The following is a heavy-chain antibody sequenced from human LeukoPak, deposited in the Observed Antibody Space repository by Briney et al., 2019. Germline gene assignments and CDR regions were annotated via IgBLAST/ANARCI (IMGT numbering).Heavy chain of an antibody. V-gene: IGHV1-24*01. D-gene: IGHD2-15*01. CDR1: GYTLTELS. Sequence: ASVKVSCKVSGYTLTELSIYWVRQAPGKGLEWMGGFNPEDGEKIYVKKFQGRVTMTEDTSIDTVYMELSGLRSEDTAMYYCATDPVGYCSSDSCYSVDYWGQGILVTVSS. CDR2: FNPEDGEK. CDR3: ATDPVGYCSSDSCYSVDY. J-gene: IGHJ4*02.